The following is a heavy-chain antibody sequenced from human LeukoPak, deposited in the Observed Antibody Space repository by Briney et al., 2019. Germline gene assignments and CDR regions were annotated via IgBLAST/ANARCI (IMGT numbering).Heavy chain of an antibody. CDR2: INPNSGGT. CDR1: GYTLTELS. J-gene: IGHJ4*02. V-gene: IGHV1-2*02. CDR3: ASRAEYYDSSGYQDYYFDY. D-gene: IGHD3-22*01. Sequence: GASVKVSCKVSGYTLTELSMHWVRQAPGQGLEWMGWINPNSGGTNYAQKFQGRVTMTRDTSISTAYMELSRLRSDDTAVYYCASRAEYYDSSGYQDYYFDYWGQGTLVTVSS.